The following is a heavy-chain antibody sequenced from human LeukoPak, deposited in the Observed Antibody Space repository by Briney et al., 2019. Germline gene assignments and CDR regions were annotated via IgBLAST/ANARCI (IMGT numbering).Heavy chain of an antibody. CDR1: GFTLSNYT. J-gene: IGHJ4*02. V-gene: IGHV3-48*04. Sequence: GGSLRLSCAASGFTLSNYTMNWVRQAPGKGLEWVSYIGRSGSAIYYADSVKGRFTISRDNAKNSLYLQMNSLRVEDTAAYYCASTPLTGTYSSGWYRVVNFDYWGQGTLVTVSS. CDR3: ASTPLTGTYSSGWYRVVNFDY. D-gene: IGHD6-19*01. CDR2: IGRSGSAI.